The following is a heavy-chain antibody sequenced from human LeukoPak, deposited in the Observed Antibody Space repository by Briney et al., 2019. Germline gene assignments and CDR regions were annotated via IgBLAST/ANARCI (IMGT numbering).Heavy chain of an antibody. CDR2: IYPGDSDT. D-gene: IGHD2-15*01. Sequence: GESLKISCKGSGYSFTSYWIGWVRQMPGKGLEWMGIIYPGDSDTRYSPSFQGQVTISADKSISTTYLQWRSLKASDTTIFFCARRVVVASTSLGDFDYWGQGTLVTVSS. V-gene: IGHV5-51*01. CDR1: GYSFTSYW. J-gene: IGHJ4*02. CDR3: ARRVVVASTSLGDFDY.